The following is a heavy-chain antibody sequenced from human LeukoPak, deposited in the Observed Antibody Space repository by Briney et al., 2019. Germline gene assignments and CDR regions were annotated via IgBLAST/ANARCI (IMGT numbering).Heavy chain of an antibody. Sequence: SETLSLTCTVSGGSISSYYWSWIRQPPGKGLEWIGYIYYSGSTNYNPSLKSRVTISVDTSKNQFSLKLSSVTAADTAVYYCARFRTGMGAFDIWGQGTMVTVSS. V-gene: IGHV4-59*01. J-gene: IGHJ3*02. CDR3: ARFRTGMGAFDI. CDR1: GGSISSYY. CDR2: IYYSGST. D-gene: IGHD1-1*01.